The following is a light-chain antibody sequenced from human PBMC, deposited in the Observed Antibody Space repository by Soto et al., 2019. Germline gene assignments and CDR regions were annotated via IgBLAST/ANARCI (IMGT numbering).Light chain of an antibody. CDR3: QQYNSYSPWT. CDR1: QSISSW. V-gene: IGKV1-5*01. Sequence: DIQMTHSPSTLSASVGDRVTLSRPASQSISSWLAWYQQKPGKAPKLLIYDASSLESGVPSRFSGSGSGAEFTLTISSLQPDDFATYYCQQYNSYSPWTFGQGTKVDIK. J-gene: IGKJ1*01. CDR2: DAS.